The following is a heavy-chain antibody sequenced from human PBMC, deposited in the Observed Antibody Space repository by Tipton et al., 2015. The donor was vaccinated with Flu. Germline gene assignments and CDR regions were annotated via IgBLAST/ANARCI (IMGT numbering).Heavy chain of an antibody. CDR1: GFTFSDNG. CDR3: ALLTLYDGTIYSD. Sequence: SLRLSCAASGFTFSDNGMHWVRQAPGKGLEWVAFIRNDGSNKYYADSVKGRFTISRDNSKNTVYLQMNSLRGEDAAVYYCALLTLYDGTIYSDWGQGTLVTVSS. D-gene: IGHD3-22*01. CDR2: IRNDGSNK. V-gene: IGHV3-30*02. J-gene: IGHJ1*01.